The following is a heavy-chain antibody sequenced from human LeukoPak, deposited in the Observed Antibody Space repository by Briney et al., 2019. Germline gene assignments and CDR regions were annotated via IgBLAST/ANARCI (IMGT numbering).Heavy chain of an antibody. V-gene: IGHV3-7*01. Sequence: GSLRLSCVVSGFTFSSYPMIWVRQAPGKGLQWVANMKKDGSETKYVDFVKGRFTISRDNAKNSLYLQMNSLRAEDTAVYYCGRHRSGSGTYFIDYWGQGTLVSVSS. CDR3: GRHRSGSGTYFIDY. CDR1: GFTFSSYP. CDR2: MKKDGSET. D-gene: IGHD3-10*01. J-gene: IGHJ4*02.